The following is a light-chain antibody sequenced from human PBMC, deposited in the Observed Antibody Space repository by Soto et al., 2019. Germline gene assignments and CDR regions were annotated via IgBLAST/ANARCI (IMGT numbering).Light chain of an antibody. CDR3: QQTYRAPYT. CDR2: ATS. J-gene: IGKJ2*01. CDR1: QSISSY. Sequence: DIQMTQSPSSLSASVGDRVTITCRASQSISSYLNWYQQKPEKPPELLIFATSSLQGGMPSRFSGSGSGTEFTLTISSLQREEFATYYCQQTYRAPYTFGQGTKVEIK. V-gene: IGKV1-39*01.